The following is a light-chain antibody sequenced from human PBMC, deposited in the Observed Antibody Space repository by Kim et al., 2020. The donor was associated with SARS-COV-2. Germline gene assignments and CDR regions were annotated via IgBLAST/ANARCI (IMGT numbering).Light chain of an antibody. CDR3: QQYNDWPLYS. V-gene: IGKV3-15*01. Sequence: VSPGARPTLSCRASQSLSTNVAWYQEKPGQAPRLLIYGASTRATGIPARFSGSGSGTEFTLTISSLQSEDFAVYYCQQYNDWPLYSFGQGTKLEI. CDR2: GAS. J-gene: IGKJ2*03. CDR1: QSLSTN.